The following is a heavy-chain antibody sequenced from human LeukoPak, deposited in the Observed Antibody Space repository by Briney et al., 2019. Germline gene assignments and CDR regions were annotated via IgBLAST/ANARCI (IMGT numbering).Heavy chain of an antibody. D-gene: IGHD2-15*01. Sequence: SETLSLTCTVSGGSINNYYWSWIRQPAGKGLEWIGRIYARGSTNYNPSLKSRVTMSVDTSKNQFSLKLSSVTAADTAVYYCARGRYCSADICSGGDAFDIWGQGTMVSVSS. V-gene: IGHV4-4*07. CDR3: ARGRYCSADICSGGDAFDI. CDR1: GGSINNYY. J-gene: IGHJ3*02. CDR2: IYARGST.